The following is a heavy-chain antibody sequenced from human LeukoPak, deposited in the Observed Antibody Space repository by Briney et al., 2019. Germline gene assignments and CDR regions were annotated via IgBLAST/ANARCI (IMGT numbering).Heavy chain of an antibody. D-gene: IGHD6-6*01. CDR1: GFTFRSSW. Sequence: GGSLRLSCAASGFTFRSSWMHWVRQAPGKGLEWVSRTNSDGSDTRYADSVKGRFTISRDNAKNTLYLQMNSLRAEDTAVYYCARVSGIAARGDLRNDYWGQGTLVTVSS. CDR2: TNSDGSDT. V-gene: IGHV3-74*01. J-gene: IGHJ4*02. CDR3: ARVSGIAARGDLRNDY.